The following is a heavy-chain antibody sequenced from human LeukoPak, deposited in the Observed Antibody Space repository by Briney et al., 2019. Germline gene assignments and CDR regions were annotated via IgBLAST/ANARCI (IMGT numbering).Heavy chain of an antibody. V-gene: IGHV3-23*01. CDR3: ARVLGGSGSYSYFDY. Sequence: TGGSLRLSCEASGFTFGTFWMSWVRQAPGKGLEWVSVISGSGVNTYYADSVKGRFTISRDNSKNTLFLQMNSLRAEDTAVYYCARVLGGSGSYSYFDYWGQGTLVTVSS. J-gene: IGHJ4*02. CDR2: ISGSGVNT. D-gene: IGHD3-10*01. CDR1: GFTFGTFW.